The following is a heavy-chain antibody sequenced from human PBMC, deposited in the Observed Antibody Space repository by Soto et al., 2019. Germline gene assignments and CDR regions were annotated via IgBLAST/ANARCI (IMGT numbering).Heavy chain of an antibody. V-gene: IGHV3-23*01. D-gene: IGHD3-3*01. Sequence: EMQLLESGGGLVQPGGSLRLSCAASGFTFSNFGMSWVRQAPGKGLEWVSGLSAGGGNTHYADSVKGRFTISRDNSKNTLFLQKSSLRAEDTAVYYCAKGAKRFSAFGDPYGMDVWGQGTTVTVSS. J-gene: IGHJ6*02. CDR2: LSAGGGNT. CDR1: GFTFSNFG. CDR3: AKGAKRFSAFGDPYGMDV.